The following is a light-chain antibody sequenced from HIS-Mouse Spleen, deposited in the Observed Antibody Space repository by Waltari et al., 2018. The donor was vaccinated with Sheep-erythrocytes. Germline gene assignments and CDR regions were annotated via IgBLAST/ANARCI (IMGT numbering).Light chain of an antibody. J-gene: IGLJ1*01. CDR3: CSYAGSYNHV. CDR1: SSDVGGYNY. V-gene: IGLV2-11*01. CDR2: EVS. Sequence: QSALTQPRSVSGSPGQSVTISCTGTSSDVGGYNYVSWSQQHPGKAPKLMIYEVSKRRSGGPGRFSGYKSGNTAPLTIAGLKAEDEADYYCCSYAGSYNHVFATGTKVTVL.